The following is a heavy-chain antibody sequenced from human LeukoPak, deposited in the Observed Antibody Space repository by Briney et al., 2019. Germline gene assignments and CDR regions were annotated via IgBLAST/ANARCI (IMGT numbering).Heavy chain of an antibody. J-gene: IGHJ5*02. CDR1: GGSISSGDYY. V-gene: IGHV4-30-4*01. D-gene: IGHD3-16*01. Sequence: SGTLSLTCTVSGGSISSGDYYWSWIRQPPGKGLEWIGYIYYSGSTYYNPSLKSRVTISVDTSKNQFSLKLSSVTAADTAVYYCARDTRPVRLRLGETWGQGTLVTVSS. CDR3: ARDTRPVRLRLGET. CDR2: IYYSGST.